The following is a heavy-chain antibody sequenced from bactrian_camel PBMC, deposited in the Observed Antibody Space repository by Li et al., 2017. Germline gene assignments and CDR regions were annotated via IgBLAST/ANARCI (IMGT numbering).Heavy chain of an antibody. CDR3: AAARWGLCLTAPQALTESLYSN. J-gene: IGHJ4*01. CDR1: GHTGRMYC. D-gene: IGHD3*01. CDR2: LASDGST. V-gene: IGHV3S55*01. Sequence: HVQLVESGGGLVQAGGSLRLSCGSSSGHTGRMYCMAWFRLAPGKEREGVVALASDGSTWYADSVKGRFTISKDDLKDTLYLQMNSLKPDDTAMYYCAAARWGLCLTAPQALTESLYSNWGQGTQVTVS.